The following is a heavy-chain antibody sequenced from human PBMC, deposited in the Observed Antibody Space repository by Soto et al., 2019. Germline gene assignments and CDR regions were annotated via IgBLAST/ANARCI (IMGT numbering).Heavy chain of an antibody. J-gene: IGHJ4*02. CDR2: IYWDDDN. CDR3: APGSGWLFDF. Sequence: QITLKESGPTLVKPTQTLTLTCTFSGFSLTSNAVGVGWFRQPPGKALEWLALIYWDDDNHYSPSLKSRLTFPKDTSKTQVVLIMTNMDPVATATYYCAPGSGWLFDFWGQGTLVTVSS. CDR1: GFSLTSNAVG. D-gene: IGHD6-19*01. V-gene: IGHV2-5*02.